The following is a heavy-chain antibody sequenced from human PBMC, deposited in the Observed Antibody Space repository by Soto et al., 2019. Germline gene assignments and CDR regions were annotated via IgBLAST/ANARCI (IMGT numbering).Heavy chain of an antibody. CDR2: IYYTGST. D-gene: IGHD2-2*01. J-gene: IGHJ1*01. CDR3: TRQAYCSSRDCYPFQH. Sequence: SETLSLTCTVSGGSISGYYWSWIRQPPGKGLEWIGYIYYTGSTNYNPSLKSRVTISLDTSKNQFSLILTSVTAADTAVYYCTRQAYCSSRDCYPFQHWGQGTLVTVSS. V-gene: IGHV4-59*08. CDR1: GGSISGYY.